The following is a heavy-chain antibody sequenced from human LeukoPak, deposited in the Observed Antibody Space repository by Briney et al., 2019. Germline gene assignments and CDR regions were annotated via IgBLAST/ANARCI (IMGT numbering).Heavy chain of an antibody. D-gene: IGHD4-11*01. CDR1: GFTFSSYS. V-gene: IGHV3-7*01. Sequence: GGSLRLSCAASGFTFSSYSMSWVRQAPGKGLEWVANIKQDGGETFYVDSVKGRFTISRDNAKNSLYLQMNSLRAEDTAVYYCAREDHSNYNYWGQGTLVTVSS. J-gene: IGHJ4*02. CDR2: IKQDGGET. CDR3: AREDHSNYNY.